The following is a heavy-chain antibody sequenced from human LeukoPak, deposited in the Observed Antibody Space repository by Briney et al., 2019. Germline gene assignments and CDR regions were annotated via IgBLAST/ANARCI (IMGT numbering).Heavy chain of an antibody. D-gene: IGHD6-19*01. J-gene: IGHJ4*02. V-gene: IGHV3-23*01. Sequence: TGGSLRLSCAASGFTFSSYAMSWVRQAPGKGLEWVSAISGSGGSTYYADSVKGRFTISRDNSKNTLYLQMNSLRAEDTAVYYCAKARGFIAVAGTGGYFDYWGQGTLVTVSS. CDR1: GFTFSSYA. CDR2: ISGSGGST. CDR3: AKARGFIAVAGTGGYFDY.